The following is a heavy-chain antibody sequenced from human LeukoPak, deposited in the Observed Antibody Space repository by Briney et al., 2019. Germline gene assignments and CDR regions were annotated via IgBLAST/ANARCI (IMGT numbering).Heavy chain of an antibody. CDR3: ATGRYCSGGSCRRNYFDY. D-gene: IGHD2-15*01. CDR1: GYSFTSYW. V-gene: IGHV5-51*01. Sequence: GESLKISCKGSGYSFTSYWNGWVRQMPGKGLEWMGIIYPGDSDTRYSPSFQGQVTISADKSISTAYLQWSSLKASDTAMYYCATGRYCSGGSCRRNYFDYWGQGTLVTVSS. J-gene: IGHJ4*02. CDR2: IYPGDSDT.